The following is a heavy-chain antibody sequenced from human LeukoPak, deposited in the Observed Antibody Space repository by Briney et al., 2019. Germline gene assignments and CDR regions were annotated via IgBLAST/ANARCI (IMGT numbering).Heavy chain of an antibody. V-gene: IGHV4-34*01. CDR2: INHSGST. CDR1: GGSFSGYY. CDR3: ARRGGYSYEKPLN. J-gene: IGHJ4*02. Sequence: PSETLSLTCAVYGGSFSGYYWSWIRQPPGKGLEWIGEINHSGSTNYNPSLKSRVTISVDTSKNQFSLKLSSVTAADTAVYYCARRGGYSYEKPLNWGQGTLVTVSS. D-gene: IGHD5-18*01.